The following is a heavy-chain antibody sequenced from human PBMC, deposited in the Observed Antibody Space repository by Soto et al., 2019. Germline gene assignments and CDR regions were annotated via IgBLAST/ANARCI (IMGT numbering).Heavy chain of an antibody. CDR3: ARTALGWFDP. J-gene: IGHJ5*02. D-gene: IGHD2-21*02. CDR2: IFYSGRSGST. CDR1: GGSISSYY. Sequence: SETLSLTCSVSGGSISSYYLSWIRQPPGKGLEWIGYIFYSGRSGSTNYNPSLKSRVTISVDTSKNQFSLKLSSVTAADTAVYYCARTALGWFDPWGQGTLVTVSS. V-gene: IGHV4-59*01.